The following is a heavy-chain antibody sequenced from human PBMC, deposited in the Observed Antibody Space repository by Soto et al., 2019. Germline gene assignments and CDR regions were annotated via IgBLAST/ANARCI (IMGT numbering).Heavy chain of an antibody. J-gene: IGHJ4*02. CDR1: GFTFSSYA. CDR2: ISYDGSNK. V-gene: IGHV3-30-3*01. CDR3: ARGSSYLANRLDY. D-gene: IGHD3-3*02. Sequence: QTGGSLRLSCAASGFTFSSYAMHWVRQAPGKGLEWVAVISYDGSNKYYADSVKGRFTISRDNSKNTLYLQMNSLRAEDTAVYYCARGSSYLANRLDYWGQGTLVTVSS.